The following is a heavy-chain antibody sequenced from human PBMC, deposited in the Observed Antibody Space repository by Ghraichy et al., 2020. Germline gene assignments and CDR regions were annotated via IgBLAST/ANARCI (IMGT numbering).Heavy chain of an antibody. V-gene: IGHV3-30-3*01. D-gene: IGHD6-13*01. CDR2: ISNDGSNK. CDR1: GFTFSNYA. Sequence: GGSLRLSCAASGFTFSNYAMHWVRQAPGKGLEWVTIISNDGSNKYYADSVRGRFTISRDNSKNTLYLQMSSLRPEDTAVYYCARNSYCYTSSCFFEVDVWGNGTTVTVSS. J-gene: IGHJ6*04. CDR3: ARNSYCYTSSCFFEVDV.